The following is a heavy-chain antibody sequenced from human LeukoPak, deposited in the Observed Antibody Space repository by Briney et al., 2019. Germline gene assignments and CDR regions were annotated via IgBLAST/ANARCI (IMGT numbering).Heavy chain of an antibody. CDR2: IIPILGIA. CDR3: ARDGGSLMVYAF. J-gene: IGHJ4*02. D-gene: IGHD2-8*01. V-gene: IGHV1-69*04. Sequence: GASVKVSCKASGGTFSSYAISWVRQAPGQGLEWMGRIIPILGIANYAQKFQGRVTITADKSTSTAYMELSSLRSEDTAVYYCARDGGSLMVYAFWGQGTLVTVSS. CDR1: GGTFSSYA.